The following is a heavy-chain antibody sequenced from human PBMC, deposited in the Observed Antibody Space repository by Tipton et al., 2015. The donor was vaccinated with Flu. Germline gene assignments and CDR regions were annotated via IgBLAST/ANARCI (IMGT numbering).Heavy chain of an antibody. J-gene: IGHJ5*02. CDR3: ARAPSGGSSIAARPNWFDP. CDR2: INHGGST. D-gene: IGHD6-6*01. CDR1: GGSFSGYY. Sequence: TLFLTCAVYGGSFSGYYWSWIRQPPGKGLEWIGEINHGGSTNYNPSLKSRVTISVDTSKNQFSLKLSSVTAADTAVYYCARAPSGGSSIAARPNWFDPWGQGTLVTVSS. V-gene: IGHV4-34*01.